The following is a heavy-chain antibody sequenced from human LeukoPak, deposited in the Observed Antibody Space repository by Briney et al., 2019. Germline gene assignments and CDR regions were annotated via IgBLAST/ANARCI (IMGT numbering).Heavy chain of an antibody. Sequence: SETLSLTCTVSGGSISSYYWSWIRQPPGKGLEWIGYIYYSGSTNYNPSLKSRVTISVDTSKNQFSLKLSSVTAADTAVYYCARGGTAMVPDDLFDYWGQGTLVTVSS. J-gene: IGHJ4*02. D-gene: IGHD5-18*01. CDR3: ARGGTAMVPDDLFDY. CDR1: GGSISSYY. V-gene: IGHV4-59*01. CDR2: IYYSGST.